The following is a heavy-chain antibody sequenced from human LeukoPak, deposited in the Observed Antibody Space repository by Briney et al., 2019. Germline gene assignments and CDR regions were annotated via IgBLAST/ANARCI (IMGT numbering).Heavy chain of an antibody. CDR3: ARGASSGYRIDY. CDR1: GFTFNNYW. Sequence: PGGSLRLSCAASGFTFNNYWMHWVRQAPGKGLVWVSRISKDGSTTNYADSVKGRFTISRDNAKNTLYLQMNSLTAGDTALYYCARGASSGYRIDYWGQGTLVTVSS. CDR2: ISKDGSTT. D-gene: IGHD5-18*01. V-gene: IGHV3-74*01. J-gene: IGHJ4*02.